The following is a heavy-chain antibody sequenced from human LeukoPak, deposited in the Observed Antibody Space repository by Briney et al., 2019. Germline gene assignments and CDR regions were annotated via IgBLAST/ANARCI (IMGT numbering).Heavy chain of an antibody. Sequence: SETLSLTCTVSGYSISSGYYWGWIRQPPGKGLEWIGSIYHSGSTYYNPSLKSRVTISVDTSKNQFSLKLSSVTAADTAVYYCASIGGSGSYYAGIDYWGQGTLVTVSS. D-gene: IGHD3-10*01. CDR3: ASIGGSGSYYAGIDY. V-gene: IGHV4-38-2*02. CDR1: GYSISSGYY. CDR2: IYHSGST. J-gene: IGHJ4*02.